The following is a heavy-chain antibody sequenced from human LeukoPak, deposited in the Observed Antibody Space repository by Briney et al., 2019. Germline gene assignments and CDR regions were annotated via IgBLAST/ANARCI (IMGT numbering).Heavy chain of an antibody. CDR1: AYSINNGYF. V-gene: IGHV4-61*01. CDR2: IYYSGST. Sequence: SETLSLTCIVSAYSINNGYFWGWIRQPPGKGLEYIGYIYYSGSTNYNPSLKSRLTISVDTSKNQFSLKLSSVTAADTAVYYCARETSQKGAHYMDVWGKGTTVTISS. CDR3: ARETSQKGAHYMDV. J-gene: IGHJ6*03. D-gene: IGHD3-16*01.